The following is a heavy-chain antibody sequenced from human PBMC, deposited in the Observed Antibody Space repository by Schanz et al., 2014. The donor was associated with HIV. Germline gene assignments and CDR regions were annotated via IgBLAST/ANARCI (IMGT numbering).Heavy chain of an antibody. J-gene: IGHJ4*02. V-gene: IGHV3-30*03. CDR3: ARGWRENSFDY. CDR2: ISYDGSNK. Sequence: QVQLVESGGGVVQPGRSLRLSCAVSGFIFSNYGMHWVRQAPGKGLEWVAVISYDGSNKYYADSVKGRFTIARDNSKNTLYLQMNSLRDDDTAVYYCARGWRENSFDYWGQGTLVTVSS. CDR1: GFIFSNYG. D-gene: IGHD4-4*01.